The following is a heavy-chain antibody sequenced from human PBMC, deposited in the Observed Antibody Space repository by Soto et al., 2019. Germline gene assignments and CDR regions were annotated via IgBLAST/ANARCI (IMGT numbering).Heavy chain of an antibody. CDR2: IGSGGDT. CDR3: TRKTPPTGMEV. D-gene: IGHD3-9*01. V-gene: IGHV3-13*01. CDR1: GFTLSSYD. Sequence: EVQLVESGGGLVQPGGSLRLSCAASGFTLSSYDIHWVRQATGEGLAWVSGIGSGGDTHYADSVKGRFIISREDGKNSLYLQMNNLRVGVTAVYYCTRKTPPTGMEVRGQGATVTVSS. J-gene: IGHJ6*02.